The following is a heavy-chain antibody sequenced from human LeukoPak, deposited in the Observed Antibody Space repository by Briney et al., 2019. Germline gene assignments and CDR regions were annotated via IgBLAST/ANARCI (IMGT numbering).Heavy chain of an antibody. CDR2: ISGSGGST. V-gene: IGHV3-23*01. J-gene: IGHJ4*02. CDR3: ARPIAAAGPTPFDY. Sequence: GGSLRLSCAASGFTFSSYAMSWVRQAPGKGLEWVSAISGSGGSTYCADSVKGRFTISRDNSKNTLYLQMNSLRAEDTAVYYCARPIAAAGPTPFDYWGQGTLVTVSS. CDR1: GFTFSSYA. D-gene: IGHD6-13*01.